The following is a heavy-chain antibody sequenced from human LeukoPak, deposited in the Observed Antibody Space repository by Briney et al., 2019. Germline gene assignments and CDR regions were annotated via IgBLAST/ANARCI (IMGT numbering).Heavy chain of an antibody. V-gene: IGHV4-4*02. J-gene: IGHJ4*02. CDR3: ARDTLFGELVQY. CDR2: IYHSGST. D-gene: IGHD3-10*02. Sequence: SETLSLTCAVSGGSISSSNWWSWVRQPPGKGLEWIGEIYHSGSTNYNPSLKSRVTILVDKSKNHFSLKLSSVTAADTAVYYCARDTLFGELVQYCGQGTLVTVSS. CDR1: GGSISSSNW.